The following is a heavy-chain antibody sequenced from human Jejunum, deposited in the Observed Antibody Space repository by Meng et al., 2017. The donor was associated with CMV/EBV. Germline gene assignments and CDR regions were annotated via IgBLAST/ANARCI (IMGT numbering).Heavy chain of an antibody. CDR1: FGFGRSA. Sequence: FGFGRSAMSWVRRAPGQGLEWISAISSSSGNTYYADSVKGRFTISRDTSKNTLFLQMNILRVEDTARYYCAKDSCNDYVTNYFDYWGQGALVTVSS. V-gene: IGHV3-23*01. CDR3: AKDSCNDYVTNYFDY. CDR2: ISSSSGNT. J-gene: IGHJ4*02. D-gene: IGHD4-17*01.